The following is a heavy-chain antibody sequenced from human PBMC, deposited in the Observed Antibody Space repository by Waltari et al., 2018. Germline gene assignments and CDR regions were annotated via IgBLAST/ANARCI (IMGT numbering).Heavy chain of an antibody. CDR2: VTWNRVGI. V-gene: IGHV3-9*01. CDR1: GFSFDDYT. Sequence: ELQLVESGGGLVQPGGSLRLACAASGFSFDDYTMHWVRQAPGKGLEGVASVTWNRVGIGYAEAVKGRFTIARDNAKNALYLQMNSLKVEDTALYYCVKESMTHYYLDSWGQGTPVTVSS. CDR3: VKESMTHYYLDS. J-gene: IGHJ4*02. D-gene: IGHD6-6*01.